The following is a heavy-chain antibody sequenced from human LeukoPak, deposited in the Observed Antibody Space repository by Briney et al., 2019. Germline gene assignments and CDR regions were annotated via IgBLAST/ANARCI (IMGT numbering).Heavy chain of an antibody. D-gene: IGHD6-6*01. J-gene: IGHJ5*01. CDR2: ISYTSNTI. V-gene: IGHV3-48*01. CDR3: ARYSSSSRTLDS. CDR1: GFTFSTSM. Sequence: PGGSLRLSCAASGFTFSTSMMHWVRQAPGKGLEWVSHISYTSNTIYYADSVRGRFTISRDNAKNSLYLQMNSLRAEDTAVYFCARYSSSSRTLDSWGQGTLVTVSS.